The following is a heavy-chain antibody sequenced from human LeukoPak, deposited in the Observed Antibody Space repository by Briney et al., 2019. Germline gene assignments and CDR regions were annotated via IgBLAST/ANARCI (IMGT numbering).Heavy chain of an antibody. V-gene: IGHV3-30*02. CDR1: GFTFSSYG. CDR2: IRYDGSNK. Sequence: PGGSLRLSCAASGFTFSSYGMHWVRQAPGKGLEWVAFIRYDGSNKYYADSVKGRFTISRDNSKNTLYLQMNSLRAEDTAVYYCAKDPYYYGSGTYYFDYWGQGTLVTVSS. CDR3: AKDPYYYGSGTYYFDY. D-gene: IGHD3-10*01. J-gene: IGHJ4*02.